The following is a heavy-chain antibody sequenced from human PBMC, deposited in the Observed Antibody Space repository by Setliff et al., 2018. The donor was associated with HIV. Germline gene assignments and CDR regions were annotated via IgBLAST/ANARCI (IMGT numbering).Heavy chain of an antibody. D-gene: IGHD4-17*01. V-gene: IGHV3-49*04. J-gene: IGHJ6*03. Sequence: PGGSLRLSCTASGFTFGDYTLSWVRQAPGKGLEWVGLIRSKGYGGTTDYAASVKGRFLISREDSKNTLYLHMSDLRTEDTAVYYCSTDSMPEYGDYEYYNYYYMDVWGKGTTVTVSS. CDR1: GFTFGDYT. CDR2: IRSKGYGGTT. CDR3: STDSMPEYGDYEYYNYYYMDV.